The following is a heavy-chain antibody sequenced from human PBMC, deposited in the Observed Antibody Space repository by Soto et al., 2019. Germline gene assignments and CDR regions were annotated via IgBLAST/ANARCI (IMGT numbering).Heavy chain of an antibody. CDR1: GGTFSSYA. CDR2: IIPIFGTA. V-gene: IGHV1-69*13. D-gene: IGHD6-19*01. CDR3: ARDEAVAGTGTFDY. J-gene: IGHJ4*02. Sequence: SVKVSCKASGGTFSSYAISWVRQAPGQGLEWMGGIIPIFGTANYAQKFQGRVTITADESTSTAYMELSSLRSEDTAVYYCARDEAVAGTGTFDYWGQGTLVTVSS.